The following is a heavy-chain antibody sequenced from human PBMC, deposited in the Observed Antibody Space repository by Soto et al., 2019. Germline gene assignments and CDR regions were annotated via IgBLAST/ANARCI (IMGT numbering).Heavy chain of an antibody. CDR2: IYDSGST. J-gene: IGHJ4*02. CDR3: ARRHDDILTGYDNTDD. V-gene: IGHV4-39*01. CDR1: GGSITSSRYY. Sequence: QLPLQESDPGLVKPSETLSLTCTVSGGSITSSRYYWGWIRQPPGQGLEWIWTIYDSGSTYYNPSLTSRVTISVDTSQKQSHRALSSVTAADTAVYYCARRHDDILTGYDNTDDCGQVTLVTVSS. D-gene: IGHD3-9*01.